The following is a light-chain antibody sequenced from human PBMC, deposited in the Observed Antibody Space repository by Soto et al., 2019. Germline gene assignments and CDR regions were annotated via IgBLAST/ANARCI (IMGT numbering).Light chain of an antibody. V-gene: IGLV1-51*01. J-gene: IGLJ3*02. CDR3: GTGDSSLSVVV. Sequence: QSVLTQPPSVSASPGQRVTISCSGTSSNIGNNFVSWYQQPPATAPKLLIYDNHKRPSGIPDRFSGSKSGTSATLGITGLGIGDEADYYCGTGDSSLSVVVFGGGTKLTVL. CDR1: SSNIGNNF. CDR2: DNH.